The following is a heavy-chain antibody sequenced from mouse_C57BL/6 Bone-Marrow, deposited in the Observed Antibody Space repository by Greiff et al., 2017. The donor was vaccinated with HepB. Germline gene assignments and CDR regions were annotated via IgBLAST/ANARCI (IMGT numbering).Heavy chain of an antibody. Sequence: VKLMESGAELVRPGASVTLSCKASGYTFTSYGISWVKQRTGQGLEWIGEIYPRSGNTYYNEKFKGKATLTADKSSSTAYMELRSLTSEDSAVYFCARKGYYGRDYAMDYWGQGTSVTVSS. J-gene: IGHJ4*01. CDR3: ARKGYYGRDYAMDY. CDR1: GYTFTSYG. D-gene: IGHD1-1*01. V-gene: IGHV1-81*01. CDR2: IYPRSGNT.